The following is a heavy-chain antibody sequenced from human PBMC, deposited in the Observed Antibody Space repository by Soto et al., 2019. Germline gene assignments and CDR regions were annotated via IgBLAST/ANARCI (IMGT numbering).Heavy chain of an antibody. J-gene: IGHJ5*02. Sequence: PGGSLRLSCTASGFTLQNYAMAWVRQAPGKGLEWVSTLIGGHYGTAYSYSVKGRFTVSRDNSKNCLYLQMNSLGVEDTAMYFCAKGKSTGDIDWFDPWGQRSLVTVSS. V-gene: IGHV3-23*01. D-gene: IGHD3-10*01. CDR1: GFTLQNYA. CDR2: LIGGHYGT. CDR3: AKGKSTGDIDWFDP.